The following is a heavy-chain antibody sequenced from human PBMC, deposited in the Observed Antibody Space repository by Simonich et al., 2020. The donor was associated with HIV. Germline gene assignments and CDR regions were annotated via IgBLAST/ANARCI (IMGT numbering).Heavy chain of an antibody. D-gene: IGHD3-10*01. J-gene: IGHJ4*02. V-gene: IGHV3-9*01. CDR1: GFTFDDYA. CDR3: AKDKGAYYGSGSPVY. CDR2: NSWNSGSI. Sequence: EVQLVESGGGLVQPGRSLRLSCAASGFTFDDYAMHWVRQAPGKGLELCSGNSWNSGSIGYADSVKGRVTISRDNAKNSLYLQMNSLRAEETALYYCAKDKGAYYGSGSPVYWGQGTLVTVSS.